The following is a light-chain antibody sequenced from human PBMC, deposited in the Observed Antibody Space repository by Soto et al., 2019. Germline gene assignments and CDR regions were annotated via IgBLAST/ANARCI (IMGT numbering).Light chain of an antibody. CDR2: GDS. CDR3: CSLTTSHTYV. J-gene: IGLJ1*01. CDR1: RSNIGSYT. Sequence: QSVLTQPPSASGTPGQRVTISCSGSRSNIGSYTVNWYQQLPGTAPKLLIYGDSQRPSGVPDRFSGSKSGTSASLAISGLQADDEADYYCCSLTTSHTYVFGSGTKLTVL. V-gene: IGLV1-44*01.